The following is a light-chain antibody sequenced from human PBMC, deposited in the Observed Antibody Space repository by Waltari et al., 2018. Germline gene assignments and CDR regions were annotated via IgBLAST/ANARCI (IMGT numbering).Light chain of an antibody. V-gene: IGKV1-5*03. Sequence: IRMLPSPSPLSASARVSVIISCQARQSISTWLAWFQQKPGKAPKLLIYEASTLQSGVPSRFSGTGSGTDFTLTICSLQPDDFATYYCQQYNSYSLLTFGGATKVELK. CDR1: QSISTW. J-gene: IGKJ4*01. CDR2: EAS. CDR3: QQYNSYSLLT.